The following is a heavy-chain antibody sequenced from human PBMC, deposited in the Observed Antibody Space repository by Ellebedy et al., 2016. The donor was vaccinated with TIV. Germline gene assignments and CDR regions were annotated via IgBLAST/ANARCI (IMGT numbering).Heavy chain of an antibody. CDR1: GFTFSSST. J-gene: IGHJ3*01. CDR3: ARGPYSSGHCDAFDV. Sequence: GGSLRLSXAASGFTFSSSTMHWVRQAPGWGLDWVAGISLDGRAVHYADSVKGRFTISRDNSKNTLSLQMNSLRGEDSAIYYCARGPYSSGHCDAFDVWGRGTAVTVSS. D-gene: IGHD6-19*01. CDR2: ISLDGRAV. V-gene: IGHV3-30*04.